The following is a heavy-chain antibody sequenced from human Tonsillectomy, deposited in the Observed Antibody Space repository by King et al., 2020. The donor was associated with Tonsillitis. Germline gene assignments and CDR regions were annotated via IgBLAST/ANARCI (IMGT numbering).Heavy chain of an antibody. CDR3: ARDRLRYSGGWFGGYFYGMDV. Sequence: VQLVESGGGVVQPGRSLRLSCAASGFTFSNYAMHWVRQAPGKGLEWVAVISFDGSNKYYADSVKGRFTISRDTSKNTLYLQMNSLRAEDTAVYYCARDRLRYSGGWFGGYFYGMDVWGQGTTVTVSS. CDR2: ISFDGSNK. CDR1: GFTFSNYA. D-gene: IGHD6-19*01. J-gene: IGHJ6*02. V-gene: IGHV3-30-3*01.